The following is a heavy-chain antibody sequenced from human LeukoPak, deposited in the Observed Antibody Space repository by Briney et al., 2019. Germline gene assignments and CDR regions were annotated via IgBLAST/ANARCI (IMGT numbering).Heavy chain of an antibody. V-gene: IGHV1-2*02. Sequence: ASVKVSCKASGYTFTGHYMHWVRQAPGQGLEWMGWINPNSGGTNYAQKFQGRVTMTRDTSISTAYMELSRLRSDDTAVYYCARESYYYGSGYYYGMDVWGQGTTVTVSS. J-gene: IGHJ6*02. CDR2: INPNSGGT. CDR1: GYTFTGHY. CDR3: ARESYYYGSGYYYGMDV. D-gene: IGHD3-10*01.